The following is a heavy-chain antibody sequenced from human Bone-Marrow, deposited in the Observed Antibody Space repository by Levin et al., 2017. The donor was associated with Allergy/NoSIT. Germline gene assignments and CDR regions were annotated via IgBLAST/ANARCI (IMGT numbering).Heavy chain of an antibody. D-gene: IGHD1-26*01. V-gene: IGHV1-69*13. J-gene: IGHJ4*02. Sequence: SVKVSCKASGGIFNNNAFSWVRQAPGQGLEWMEGIIPTLGTPNSAQKFQGRATISADESTRPAYMELRGLKSDDTAVYYCARVAWDVGGASDFWGQGTLVTVSS. CDR1: GGIFNNNA. CDR2: IIPTLGTP. CDR3: ARVAWDVGGASDF.